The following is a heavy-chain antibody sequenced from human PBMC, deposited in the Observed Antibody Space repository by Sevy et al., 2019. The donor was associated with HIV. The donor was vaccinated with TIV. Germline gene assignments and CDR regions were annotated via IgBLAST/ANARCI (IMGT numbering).Heavy chain of an antibody. V-gene: IGHV3-7*01. CDR2: IRQDGREK. J-gene: IGHJ3*02. CDR3: ASYYDGSGYRDAFDI. D-gene: IGHD3-22*01. CDR1: GFTFSSYW. Sequence: GGSLRLSCAASGFTFSSYWMTWVRQAPGQGLEWVANIRQDGREKFYVDSVKGRFTISRDNAKNSLYLQMNSLRAEDTAMYYCASYYDGSGYRDAFDILGQGTMVTVSS.